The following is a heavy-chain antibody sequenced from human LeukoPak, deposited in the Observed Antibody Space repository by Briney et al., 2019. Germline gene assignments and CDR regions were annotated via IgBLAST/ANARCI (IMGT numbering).Heavy chain of an antibody. V-gene: IGHV3-23*01. CDR1: GFTFSSYS. CDR2: ISGSGRST. D-gene: IGHD2-2*01. CDR3: LSYCSSTSCYEINWFDP. Sequence: GGSLRLSCAASGFTFSSYSMNWVRQAPGKGLEWVSAISGSGRSTYYADSVKGRFTISRDNSKNTLYLQMNSLRAEDTAVYYCLSYCSSTSCYEINWFDPWGQGTLVTVSS. J-gene: IGHJ5*02.